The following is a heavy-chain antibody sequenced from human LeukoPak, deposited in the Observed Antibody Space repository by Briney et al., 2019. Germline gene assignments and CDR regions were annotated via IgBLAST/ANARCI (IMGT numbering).Heavy chain of an antibody. V-gene: IGHV4-31*03. CDR1: GGSISSGGYY. D-gene: IGHD2-21*02. J-gene: IGHJ5*02. CDR2: IYYSGST. Sequence: SQTLSLTCTVSGGSISSGGYYWSWIRQHPGQGLEWIGYIYYSGSTYYNPSLKSRVTISVDTSKNQFSLKLSSVTAADTAVYYCARERLCGGDCYLNWFDPWGQGTLVTVSS. CDR3: ARERLCGGDCYLNWFDP.